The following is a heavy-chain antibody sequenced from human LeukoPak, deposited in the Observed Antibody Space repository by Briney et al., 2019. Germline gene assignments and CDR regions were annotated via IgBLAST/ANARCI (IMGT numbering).Heavy chain of an antibody. J-gene: IGHJ6*03. CDR1: GYTFTSYG. CDR3: AREYSGYDYENYYYYYMDV. Sequence: ASVKVSCKASGYTFTSYGISWVRQAPGQGLEWMGWISAYNGNTNYAQKLQGRVTMTTDTSTSTAYMELRSLRSDDTAVYYCAREYSGYDYENYYYYYMDVWGKGTTVTVSS. CDR2: ISAYNGNT. D-gene: IGHD5-12*01. V-gene: IGHV1-18*01.